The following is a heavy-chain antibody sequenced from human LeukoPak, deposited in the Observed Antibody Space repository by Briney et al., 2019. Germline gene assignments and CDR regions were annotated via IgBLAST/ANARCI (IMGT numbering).Heavy chain of an antibody. J-gene: IGHJ6*03. V-gene: IGHV3-48*03. Sequence: GGSLRLSCAASGFTFSSYEMNWVRQAPGKGLEWVSYISSSGSTIYYADSVKGRFTISRDNAKNSLYLQMNSLRAEDTAVYYCASPTTVTSYYYYMDVWGKGTTVTVSS. CDR2: ISSSGSTI. D-gene: IGHD4-17*01. CDR1: GFTFSSYE. CDR3: ASPTTVTSYYYYMDV.